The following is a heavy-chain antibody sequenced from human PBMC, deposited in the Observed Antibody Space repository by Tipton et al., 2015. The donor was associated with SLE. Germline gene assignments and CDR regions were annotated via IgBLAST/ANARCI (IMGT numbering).Heavy chain of an antibody. Sequence: RSLRLSCAASGFAFSSYAMHWVRQAPGKGLEWVAGISYAGSSKYYADSVKGRFTISRDNFKNTLYLQMNNLRAEDTAVYYCAREENYYDSSGYQTHFDPWGQGTLVTVSS. D-gene: IGHD3-22*01. J-gene: IGHJ5*02. V-gene: IGHV3-30*04. CDR1: GFAFSSYA. CDR3: AREENYYDSSGYQTHFDP. CDR2: ISYAGSSK.